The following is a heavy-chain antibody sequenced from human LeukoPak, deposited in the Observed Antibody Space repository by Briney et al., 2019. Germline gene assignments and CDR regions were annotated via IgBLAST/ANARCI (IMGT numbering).Heavy chain of an antibody. J-gene: IGHJ4*02. Sequence: PSETLSLTCAVYGGSFSGYYWSWIRQPPGKGLEWIGEINHSGSTNYNPSLKSRVTISVDTSKNQFSLKLSSVTAADTAVYYCARLFYGGNSGFDYWGQGTLVTVSS. V-gene: IGHV4-34*01. CDR1: GGSFSGYY. CDR3: ARLFYGGNSGFDY. CDR2: INHSGST. D-gene: IGHD4-23*01.